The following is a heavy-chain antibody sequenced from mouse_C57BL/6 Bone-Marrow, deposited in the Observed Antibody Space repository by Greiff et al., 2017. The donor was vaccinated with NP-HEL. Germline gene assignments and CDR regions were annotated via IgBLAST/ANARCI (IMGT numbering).Heavy chain of an antibody. D-gene: IGHD1-1*01. V-gene: IGHV5-17*01. CDR2: ISSGSSTI. CDR3: ARGCYYYGSSYDWYFDV. Sequence: DVMLVESGGGLVKPGGSLKLSCAASGFTFSDYGMHWVRQAPEKGLEWVAYISSGSSTIYYADTVKGRFTISRDNAKNTLFLQMTSLRSEDTAMYYCARGCYYYGSSYDWYFDVWGTGTTVTVSS. CDR1: GFTFSDYG. J-gene: IGHJ1*03.